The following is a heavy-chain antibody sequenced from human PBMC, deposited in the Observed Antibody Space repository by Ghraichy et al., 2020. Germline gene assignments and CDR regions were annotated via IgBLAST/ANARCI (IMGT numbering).Heavy chain of an antibody. CDR2: ISYSGST. V-gene: IGHV4-59*01. CDR3: ARDFRGGMDV. CDR1: SDSISSYY. Sequence: SQTLSLTCTVSSDSISSYYWSWIRQPPGKGLEWIGSISYSGSTNYNPSLKSRVTISVDTSKNQFSLKVSSVTAADTAVYYCARDFRGGMDVWGQGTTVTVSS. J-gene: IGHJ6*02.